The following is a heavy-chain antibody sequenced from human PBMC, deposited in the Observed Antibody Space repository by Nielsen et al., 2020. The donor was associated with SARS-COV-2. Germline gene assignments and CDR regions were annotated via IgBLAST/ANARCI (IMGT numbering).Heavy chain of an antibody. V-gene: IGHV3-43D*03. J-gene: IGHJ3*02. CDR1: GFTFDDYA. Sequence: GGSLRLSCAASGFTFDDYAMHWVRQAPGKGLEWVSLISWDGGSTYYADSVKGRFTISRDNSKNSLYLQMNSLRAEDTALYYCAKDNVVRGTDAFDIWGQGTMVTVSS. CDR3: AKDNVVRGTDAFDI. D-gene: IGHD3-10*01. CDR2: ISWDGGST.